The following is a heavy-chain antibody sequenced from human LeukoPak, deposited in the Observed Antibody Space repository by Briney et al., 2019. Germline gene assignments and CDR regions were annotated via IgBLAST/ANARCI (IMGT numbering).Heavy chain of an antibody. CDR3: ARVTGDSSGYYYFDY. Sequence: PSETLSLTCTVSGGSISSYYWSWIRQPPGKGLEWIGYIYYSGSTNYNPSFKSRVTISVDTSNNQFSLKLSSVTAADTAVYYCARVTGDSSGYYYFDYWGQGTLVTVSS. V-gene: IGHV4-59*01. D-gene: IGHD3-22*01. CDR2: IYYSGST. CDR1: GGSISSYY. J-gene: IGHJ4*02.